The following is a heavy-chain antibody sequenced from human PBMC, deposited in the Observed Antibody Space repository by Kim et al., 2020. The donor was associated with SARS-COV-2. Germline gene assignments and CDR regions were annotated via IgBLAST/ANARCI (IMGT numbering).Heavy chain of an antibody. D-gene: IGHD3-9*01. V-gene: IGHV4-39*01. CDR1: GGSISSSSYY. CDR3: ARLALLRYFDWSPIDY. CDR2: IYYSGST. J-gene: IGHJ4*01. Sequence: SETLSLICTVSGGSISSSSYYWGWIRQPPGKGLEWIGSIYYSGSTYYNPSLKSRVTISVDTSKNQFSLKLSSVTAADTAVYYCARLALLRYFDWSPIDY.